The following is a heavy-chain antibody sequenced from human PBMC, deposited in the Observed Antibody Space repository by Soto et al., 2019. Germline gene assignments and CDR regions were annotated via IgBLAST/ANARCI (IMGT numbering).Heavy chain of an antibody. CDR3: ARERDGHNPNWFDL. CDR2: ICRGGST. Sequence: EVQVGETGGGLIQPGGSLRLSCAVSGFTVSSNYMSWVRQPPGKGPAWVSDICRGGSTYYADSVKGRFTISRDNSKNTLYLQMNSLRAEDTAVYYCARERDGHNPNWFDLWGQGTLVTVS. CDR1: GFTVSSNY. D-gene: IGHD2-8*01. J-gene: IGHJ5*02. V-gene: IGHV3-53*02.